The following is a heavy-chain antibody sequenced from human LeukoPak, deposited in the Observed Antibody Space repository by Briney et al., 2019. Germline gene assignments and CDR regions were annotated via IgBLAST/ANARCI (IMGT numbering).Heavy chain of an antibody. CDR1: GFTFSSYS. CDR3: ANLWELLYYFDY. CDR2: ISGSGGST. J-gene: IGHJ4*02. V-gene: IGHV3-23*01. D-gene: IGHD1-26*01. Sequence: PGGSLRLSCAASGFTFSSYSMNWVRQAPGKGLEWVSAISGSGGSTYYADSVKGRFTISRDNSKNTLYLQMNSLRAEDTAVYYCANLWELLYYFDYWGQGTLVTVSS.